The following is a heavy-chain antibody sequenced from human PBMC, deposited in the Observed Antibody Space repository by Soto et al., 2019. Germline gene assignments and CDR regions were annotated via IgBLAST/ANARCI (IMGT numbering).Heavy chain of an antibody. CDR3: ARAPRGGAARSYFDY. D-gene: IGHD6-6*01. J-gene: IGHJ4*02. CDR2: ISYDGSNK. V-gene: IGHV3-30-3*01. CDR1: GFPFSSYS. Sequence: GGSLRLSCAASGFPFSSYSMHWVRQAPGKGLEWVAVISYDGSNKYYADSVKGRFTISRDNSKNTLYLQMNSLRAEDTAVYYCARAPRGGAARSYFDYWGQGTLVTVSS.